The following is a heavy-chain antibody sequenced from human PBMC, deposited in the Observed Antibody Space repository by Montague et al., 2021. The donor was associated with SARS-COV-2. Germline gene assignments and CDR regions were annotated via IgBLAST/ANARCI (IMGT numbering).Heavy chain of an antibody. Sequence: SETLSLTCTVSGGFISSSYWSWIRQPPGKGLEWIGYIYHSGNTNYNPSLKSRVTISIDTSMNQFSLTLSSMTAADTAVYFCARDLLPPRTAINTNFFGLDVWGQGTTVTVSS. V-gene: IGHV4-59*01. J-gene: IGHJ6*02. CDR3: ARDLLPPRTAINTNFFGLDV. D-gene: IGHD2-21*02. CDR2: IYHSGNT. CDR1: GGFISSSY.